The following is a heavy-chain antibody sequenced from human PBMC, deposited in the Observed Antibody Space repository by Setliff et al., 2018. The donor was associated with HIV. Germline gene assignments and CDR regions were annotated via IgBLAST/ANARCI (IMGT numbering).Heavy chain of an antibody. Sequence: GGSLRLSCAASGFTFSNYEMNWVRQAPGKGLEWVSYISSSGDTLHYADSVQGRFTVSRDNAENSVYLQMNSLRAEDTAVYYCARDGGEYWGQGTLVTVSS. CDR3: ARDGGEY. CDR2: ISSSGDTL. V-gene: IGHV3-48*03. D-gene: IGHD3-16*01. J-gene: IGHJ4*02. CDR1: GFTFSNYE.